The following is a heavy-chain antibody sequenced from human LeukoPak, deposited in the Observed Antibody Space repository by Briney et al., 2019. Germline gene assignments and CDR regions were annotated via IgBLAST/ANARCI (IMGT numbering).Heavy chain of an antibody. V-gene: IGHV4-59*08. CDR1: GGSISSYY. J-gene: IGHJ4*02. CDR2: IYYSGST. Sequence: SETLSLTCTVSGGSISSYYWSWIRQPPGKGLEWIGYIYYSGSTNYNPSLKSRVTISVDTSKNQFSLKLSSVTAADTAVYYCARTYGSGWVYFDYWGQGTLVTVSS. D-gene: IGHD6-19*01. CDR3: ARTYGSGWVYFDY.